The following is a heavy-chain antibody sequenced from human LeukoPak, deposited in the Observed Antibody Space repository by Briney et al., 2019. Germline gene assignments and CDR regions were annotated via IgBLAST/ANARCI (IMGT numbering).Heavy chain of an antibody. CDR3: ARDRAYYGSGSSWFDP. D-gene: IGHD3-10*01. CDR2: INPSGGST. J-gene: IGHJ5*02. Sequence: ASVKVSCKASGYTFTSYYMHWVRQAPGQGLEWMGIINPSGGSTSYAQKFQGRVTMTRDMSTSTVYMELSSLRSEDTAVYYCARDRAYYGSGSSWFDPWGQGTLVTVSS. V-gene: IGHV1-46*01. CDR1: GYTFTSYY.